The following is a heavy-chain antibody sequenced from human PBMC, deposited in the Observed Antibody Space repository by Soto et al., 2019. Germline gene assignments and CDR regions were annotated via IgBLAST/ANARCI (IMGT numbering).Heavy chain of an antibody. CDR1: GFTFSSYA. Sequence: VGSLRLSCAASGFTFSSYAMSWVRQAPGKGLEWVSAISGSGGSTYYADSVKGRFTISRDNSKNTLYLQMNSLRAEDTAVYYCAKGGRYYYGSGSYYLWFDPWGQGTLVTVSS. J-gene: IGHJ5*02. CDR2: ISGSGGST. D-gene: IGHD3-10*01. V-gene: IGHV3-23*01. CDR3: AKGGRYYYGSGSYYLWFDP.